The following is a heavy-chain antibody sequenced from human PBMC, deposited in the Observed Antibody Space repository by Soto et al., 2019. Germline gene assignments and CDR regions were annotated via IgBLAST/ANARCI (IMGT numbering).Heavy chain of an antibody. Sequence: QVQLVQSGAEVKKPGSSVKVSCKASGGTFSTHAISWVRQAPGQGIEWLGGIIPTLGTPNYAQKFQGRVTVTADEYTSTAYMELSRLTSEDTAVYYCARAAFRSGYYGYYYGMDVWGQGTAVNV. J-gene: IGHJ6*02. D-gene: IGHD3-3*01. V-gene: IGHV1-69*01. CDR1: GGTFSTHA. CDR3: ARAAFRSGYYGYYYGMDV. CDR2: IIPTLGTP.